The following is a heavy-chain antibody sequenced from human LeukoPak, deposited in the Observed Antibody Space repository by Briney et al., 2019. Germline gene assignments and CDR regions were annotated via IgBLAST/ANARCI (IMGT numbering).Heavy chain of an antibody. J-gene: IGHJ3*02. CDR1: GHTFTNYG. D-gene: IGHD1-14*01. V-gene: IGHV1-18*01. CDR3: ARGINRNDAFDI. Sequence: ASVKVSCKASGHTFTNYGITWVRQAPGQGLEWMGWISAYHGNTNYAQKLQGRVTMTTDTSTSTAYMELRSLRSDDTAVYYCARGINRNDAFDIWGQGTMVTVSS. CDR2: ISAYHGNT.